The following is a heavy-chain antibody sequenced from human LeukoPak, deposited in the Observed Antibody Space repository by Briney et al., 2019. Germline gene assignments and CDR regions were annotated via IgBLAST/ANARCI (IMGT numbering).Heavy chain of an antibody. J-gene: IGHJ4*02. CDR1: GFTFTNSS. CDR2: ISSSSSYI. D-gene: IGHD5-18*01. CDR3: ARGGYHAYYLDY. V-gene: IGHV3-21*01. Sequence: GRCLRLSCAASGFTFTNSSMTWVRQAAGKGREWVSSISSSSSYIYYADSVKGRFTISRDNAKNTLYLQMNSLRAEDRAVYYCARGGYHAYYLDYWGKGSLVTVSS.